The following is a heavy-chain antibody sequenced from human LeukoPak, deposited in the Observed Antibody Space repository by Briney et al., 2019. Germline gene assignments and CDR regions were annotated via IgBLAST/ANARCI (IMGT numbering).Heavy chain of an antibody. CDR2: IYYSGST. D-gene: IGHD6-19*01. J-gene: IGHJ4*02. CDR3: ARYNSGWYNALYYFDY. Sequence: SETLSLTCTVSGGSISSYYWSWIRQPPGKGLEWIGYIYYSGSTNYNPSLKSRVTISVDASKNQFSLKLSSVTAADTAVYYCARYNSGWYNALYYFDYWGQGTLVTVSS. CDR1: GGSISSYY. V-gene: IGHV4-59*01.